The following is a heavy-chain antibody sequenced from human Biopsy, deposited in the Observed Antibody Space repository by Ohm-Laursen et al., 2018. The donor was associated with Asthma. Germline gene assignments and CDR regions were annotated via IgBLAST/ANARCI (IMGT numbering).Heavy chain of an antibody. Sequence: GSLRLSCAAFGFTASDYHMSWIRQTPGRGLEWISYIGSRITDAIYYADSVKGRFTISRDNAKNSVFLQMNSMRAEDTGVYYCAREVKMAYWGRGTLVTVSS. CDR1: GFTASDYH. CDR2: IGSRITDAI. D-gene: IGHD2-8*01. CDR3: AREVKMAY. V-gene: IGHV3-11*01. J-gene: IGHJ4*02.